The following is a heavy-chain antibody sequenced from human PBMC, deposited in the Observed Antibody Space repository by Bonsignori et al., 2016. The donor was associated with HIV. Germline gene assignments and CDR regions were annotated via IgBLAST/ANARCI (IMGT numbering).Heavy chain of an antibody. Sequence: WVRQAPGQGLEWMGRLNPNSGNTGSAQKFQGRVTMTRNTSISTAYMELSSLRSEDTAVYYCARGRDYDFWSTYSSGGRDFDYWGQGTVVTVSS. CDR3: ARGRDYDFWSTYSSGGRDFDY. V-gene: IGHV1-8*01. CDR2: LNPNSGNT. J-gene: IGHJ4*02. D-gene: IGHD3-3*01.